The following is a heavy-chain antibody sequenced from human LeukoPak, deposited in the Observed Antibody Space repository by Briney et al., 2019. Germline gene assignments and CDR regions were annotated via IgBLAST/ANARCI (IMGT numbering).Heavy chain of an antibody. Sequence: SETLSLTCTVSGGSISSYYWSWIRQPPGKGLEWIGSIYYSGSTYYNPSLKSRVTISVDTSKNQFSQKLSSVTAADTAVYYCARDKHWRYFDYWGQGTLVTVSS. V-gene: IGHV4-59*01. D-gene: IGHD1-1*01. CDR3: ARDKHWRYFDY. J-gene: IGHJ4*02. CDR1: GGSISSYY. CDR2: IYYSGST.